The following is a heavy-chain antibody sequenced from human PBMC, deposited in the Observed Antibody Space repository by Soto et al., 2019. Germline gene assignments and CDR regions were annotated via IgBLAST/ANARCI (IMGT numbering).Heavy chain of an antibody. CDR1: GFTFSDYY. Sequence: QVQLVESGGGLVKPGGSLRLSCAASGFTFSDYYMSWIRQAPGKGLEWVSYISSSGSTIYYADSVKGRVTISRDNAKNALYLQMNSLRAEGTAVYYCARDSYDDLRLNWFDPWGQGTLVTVSS. CDR2: ISSSGSTI. V-gene: IGHV3-11*01. CDR3: ARDSYDDLRLNWFDP. D-gene: IGHD3-3*01. J-gene: IGHJ5*02.